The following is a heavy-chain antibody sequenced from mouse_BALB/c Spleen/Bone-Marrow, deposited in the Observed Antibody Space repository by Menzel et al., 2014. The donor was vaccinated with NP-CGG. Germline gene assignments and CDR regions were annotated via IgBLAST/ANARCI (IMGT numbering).Heavy chain of an antibody. V-gene: IGHV1S81*02. CDR3: ARIIYGSSCNIDF. D-gene: IGHD1-1*01. CDR2: INPSNGRT. CDR1: GYTFTSYW. Sequence: QVQLQQSGAELVKPGASVKLSCRASGYTFTSYWMHWVKQRPGQGLEWIGEINPSNGRTNYNEKFKSMATLTVDKSSSTAYMQLSRLTSEDSAVFYCARIIYGSSCNIDFWGQGTSVTVSS. J-gene: IGHJ4*01.